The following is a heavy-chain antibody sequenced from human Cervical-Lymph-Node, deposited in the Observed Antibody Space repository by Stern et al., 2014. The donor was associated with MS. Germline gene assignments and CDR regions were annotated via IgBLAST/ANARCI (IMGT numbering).Heavy chain of an antibody. CDR3: ARAGFGLWTGNPPYYCYGMDV. CDR1: EFTFSTFG. J-gene: IGHJ6*02. Sequence: VQLVQSGGGVVQPGRSLRLSCAASEFTFSTFGMHWVRQAPGKGLQWVAVIGYDGSNAYYADSVKGRFTISRDNLKNTLYLQMNSLRAEDTAVYYCARAGFGLWTGNPPYYCYGMDVWGQGTTVTVSS. CDR2: IGYDGSNA. D-gene: IGHD3/OR15-3a*01. V-gene: IGHV3-30*19.